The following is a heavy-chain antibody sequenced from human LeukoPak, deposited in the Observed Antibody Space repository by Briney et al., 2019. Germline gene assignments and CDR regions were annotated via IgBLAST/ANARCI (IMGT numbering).Heavy chain of an antibody. Sequence: GGSLRLSCAASGFTFSSYAVHWVRQAPGKGLEWVAVTSYDGNNKYYADSVQGRFTISRDNSKNTLYLQMNSLRAEDTAVYYCARDERFSKYCSGGSCYGNWFDPWGQGTLVTVSS. CDR1: GFTFSSYA. D-gene: IGHD2-15*01. V-gene: IGHV3-30-3*01. CDR3: ARDERFSKYCSGGSCYGNWFDP. CDR2: TSYDGNNK. J-gene: IGHJ5*02.